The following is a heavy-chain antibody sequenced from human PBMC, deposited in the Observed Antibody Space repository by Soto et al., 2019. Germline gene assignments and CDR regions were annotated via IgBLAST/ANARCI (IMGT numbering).Heavy chain of an antibody. CDR2: SFSGSTI. V-gene: IGHV3-11*01. D-gene: IGHD7-27*01. J-gene: IGHJ4*02. CDR3: ARLGQFDY. Sequence: SFSGSTIYYADSVKGRFTVSRDNARDSLYLQMNSLRAEDTAVYYCARLGQFDYWGQGTLVTVS.